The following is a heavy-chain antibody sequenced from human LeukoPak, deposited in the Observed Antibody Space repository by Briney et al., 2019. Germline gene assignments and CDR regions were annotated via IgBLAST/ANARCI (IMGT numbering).Heavy chain of an antibody. CDR1: GFSFSNHY. CDR3: TRVIVAVPGYFDYFDF. CDR2: INEDGSNK. Sequence: AGGSLRLSCTASGFSFSNHYMRWIRQAPGKGLEWVANINEDGSNKWHLGSVKGRFTVSRDNARKSLYLQMDSLRVEDTAVYYCTRVIVAVPGYFDYFDFWGQGVLVTVSS. J-gene: IGHJ4*02. D-gene: IGHD3-9*01. V-gene: IGHV3-7*01.